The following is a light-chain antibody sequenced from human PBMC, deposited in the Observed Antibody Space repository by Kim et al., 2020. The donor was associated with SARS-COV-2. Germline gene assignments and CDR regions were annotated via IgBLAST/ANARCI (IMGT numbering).Light chain of an antibody. CDR3: TQYNNLPPWT. Sequence: PHGEEAAPSCRAGHSSSSVSAWYQLSTGQAPRLIICATSTRAMGIPARFSGSASETEFTLTISSLQSEEFALYYSTQYNNLPPWTFGQRTKMDIK. CDR1: HSSSSV. CDR2: ATS. V-gene: IGKV3-15*01. J-gene: IGKJ1*01.